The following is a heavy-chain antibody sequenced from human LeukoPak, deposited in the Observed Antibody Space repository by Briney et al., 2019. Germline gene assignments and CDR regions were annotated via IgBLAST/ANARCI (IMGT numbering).Heavy chain of an antibody. CDR1: GFAFADYG. J-gene: IGHJ4*02. Sequence: PGGSLRLSCAASGFAFADYGMSWVRQAPGKGLEWVSGLNGNGGSRTGYADSVKGRFTISRDNAKNSLYLQMNSLRAEDTALNYCARDGSGWYSDYWGQGTLVTVSS. CDR3: ARDGSGWYSDY. D-gene: IGHD6-19*01. CDR2: LNGNGGSRT. V-gene: IGHV3-20*04.